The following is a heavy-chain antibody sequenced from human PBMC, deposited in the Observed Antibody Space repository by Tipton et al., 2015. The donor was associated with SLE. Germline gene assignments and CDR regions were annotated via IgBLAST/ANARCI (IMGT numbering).Heavy chain of an antibody. CDR3: AREGRREQLALDY. CDR1: GGSISSSSYY. V-gene: IGHV4-39*07. CDR2: IYYSGST. J-gene: IGHJ4*02. Sequence: TLSLTCTVSGGSISSSSYYWGWIRQPPGKGLERIGSIYYSGSTYYNPSLKSRVTISVDTSKNQFSLKLSSVTAADTAVYYCAREGRREQLALDYWGQGTLVTVSS. D-gene: IGHD6-6*01.